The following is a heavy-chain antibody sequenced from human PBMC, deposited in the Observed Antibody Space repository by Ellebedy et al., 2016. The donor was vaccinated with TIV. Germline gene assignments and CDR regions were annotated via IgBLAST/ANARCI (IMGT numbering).Heavy chain of an antibody. D-gene: IGHD6-6*01. CDR1: GGSISSGSYY. V-gene: IGHV4-61*02. J-gene: IGHJ4*02. Sequence: SETLSLTXTVSGGSISSGSYYWSWIRQPAGKGLEWIGRIYSSGSTQYNPSLESRVTMSIDGSKNQFSLKVNSVTAADTAVYYCARGSMVGAEVARQLDYWGQGTLVAVSS. CDR2: IYSSGST. CDR3: ARGSMVGAEVARQLDY.